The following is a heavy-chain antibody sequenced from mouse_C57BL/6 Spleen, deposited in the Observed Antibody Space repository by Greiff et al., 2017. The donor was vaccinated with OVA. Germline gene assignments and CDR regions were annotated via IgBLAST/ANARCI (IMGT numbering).Heavy chain of an antibody. V-gene: IGHV1-26*01. J-gene: IGHJ4*01. CDR2: INPNNGGT. Sequence: VYRRPSGPDLVKPGASVKISCKASGYTFTDYYMNWVKQSHGKSLEWIGDINPNNGGTSYNQKFKGKATLTVDKSSSTAYMELRSLTSEDSAVYYCARQTCAKDYWGQGTSVTVSS. CDR1: GYTFTDYY. CDR3: ARQTCAKDY.